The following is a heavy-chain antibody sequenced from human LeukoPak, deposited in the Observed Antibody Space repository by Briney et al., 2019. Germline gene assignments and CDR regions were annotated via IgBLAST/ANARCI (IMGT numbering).Heavy chain of an antibody. Sequence: PSETLSLTCTVSGRSISSYYWSWIRQPAGKGLEWIGRIYTSGSTNYNPSRKSRVTMSVDTSKNQFSLKLSSVTAADTAVYYWARARGPAIFGVVPNWFDPWGQGTLVTVSS. J-gene: IGHJ5*02. CDR1: GRSISSYY. CDR3: ARARGPAIFGVVPNWFDP. D-gene: IGHD3-3*01. V-gene: IGHV4-4*07. CDR2: IYTSGST.